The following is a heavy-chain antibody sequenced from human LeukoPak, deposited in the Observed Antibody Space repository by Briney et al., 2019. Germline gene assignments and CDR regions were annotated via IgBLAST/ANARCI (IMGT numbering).Heavy chain of an antibody. J-gene: IGHJ6*04. CDR1: GGSFSGYY. Sequence: SETLSLTCAVYGGSFSGYYWSXXXQPPGKGLEWIGEINHSGSTNYNPSLKSRVTIXVXXSKNQFSLKLSSVTAADTAVYYCARGRAAGDVWGKGTTVTVSS. V-gene: IGHV4-34*01. D-gene: IGHD6-13*01. CDR2: INHSGST. CDR3: ARGRAAGDV.